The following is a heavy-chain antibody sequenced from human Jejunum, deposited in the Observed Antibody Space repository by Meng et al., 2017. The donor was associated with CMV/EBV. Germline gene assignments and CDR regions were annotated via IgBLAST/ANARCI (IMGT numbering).Heavy chain of an antibody. CDR3: ARGSIFVSFDS. CDR1: GGSIGSGDYY. CDR2: IHDTGST. Sequence: QGQLQEAGPGLGKPSQTLSLTFSVSGGSIGSGDYYWSWIRQPPGKGLEWIGYIHDTGSTYYNPSLKSRVDISLGTSRNHFSLTLSSVTAEDTAVYFCARGSIFVSFDSWGQGTLVTVSS. V-gene: IGHV4-30-4*08. J-gene: IGHJ4*02. D-gene: IGHD3-3*01.